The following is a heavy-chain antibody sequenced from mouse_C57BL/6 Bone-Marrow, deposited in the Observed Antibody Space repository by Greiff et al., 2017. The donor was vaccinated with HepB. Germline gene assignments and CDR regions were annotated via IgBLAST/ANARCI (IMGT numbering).Heavy chain of an antibody. Sequence: EVMLVESGEGLVKPGGSLKLSCAASGFTFSSYAMSWVRQTPEKRLEWVAYISSGGDYTYYADTVKGRFTISRDNARNTLYLQMSSLKSEDTALYYCTRVPSTVVALYYAMDYWGQGTSVTVSS. CDR2: ISSGGDYT. CDR1: GFTFSSYA. J-gene: IGHJ4*01. D-gene: IGHD1-1*01. V-gene: IGHV5-9-1*02. CDR3: TRVPSTVVALYYAMDY.